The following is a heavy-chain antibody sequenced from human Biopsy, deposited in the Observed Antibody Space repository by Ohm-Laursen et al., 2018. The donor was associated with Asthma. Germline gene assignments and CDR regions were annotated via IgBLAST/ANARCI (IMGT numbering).Heavy chain of an antibody. J-gene: IGHJ2*01. CDR1: GGAMSTSGSY. CDR2: IYYSGRT. CDR3: ARAVSSSSYWYFDL. V-gene: IGHV4-39*02. D-gene: IGHD6-6*01. Sequence: SDTLSLTCLVSGGAMSTSGSYWGWIRQSPGKGLEWIGSIYYSGRTYCSPSLESRVTISADTSKNHFSLKVTSVTAADTAVYYCARAVSSSSYWYFDLWGRGDLVTVSS.